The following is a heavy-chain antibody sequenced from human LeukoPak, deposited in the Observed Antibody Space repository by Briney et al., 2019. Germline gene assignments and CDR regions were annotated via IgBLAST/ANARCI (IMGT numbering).Heavy chain of an antibody. Sequence: GGSLRLSCAASGFTVSSNYMSWVRQAPGKGLEWVSVIYSGGSTYYADSVKGRFTISRDNSKNTLYLQMNSLRAEDTAVYYCARWVDTAMVFDYWGLGTLVTVSS. V-gene: IGHV3-66*02. CDR3: ARWVDTAMVFDY. J-gene: IGHJ4*02. CDR1: GFTVSSNY. CDR2: IYSGGST. D-gene: IGHD5-18*01.